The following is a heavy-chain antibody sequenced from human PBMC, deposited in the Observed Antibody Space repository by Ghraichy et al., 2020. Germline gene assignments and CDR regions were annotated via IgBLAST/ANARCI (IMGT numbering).Heavy chain of an antibody. Sequence: GGSLRLSCAASGFTFSSYSMNWVRQAPGKGLEWVSYISSSSSTIYYADSVKGRFTISRDNAKNSLYLQMNSLRAEDTAVYYCARIISGSSGWQRVLSLDPWGQGTLVTVSS. CDR3: ARIISGSSGWQRVLSLDP. CDR1: GFTFSSYS. J-gene: IGHJ5*02. V-gene: IGHV3-48*01. CDR2: ISSSSSTI. D-gene: IGHD6-19*01.